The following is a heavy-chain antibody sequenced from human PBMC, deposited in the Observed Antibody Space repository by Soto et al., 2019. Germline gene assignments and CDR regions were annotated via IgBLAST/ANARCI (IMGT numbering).Heavy chain of an antibody. Sequence: PGGSLRLSCEASGFTFSSYAMSWVRQAPGKGLEWVSAISGSGGSTYYADSVKGRFTISRDNSKNTLYLQMNSLRAEDTAVYYCAKHISSGWYQCDYWGQGTLVTVSS. D-gene: IGHD6-19*01. J-gene: IGHJ4*02. CDR3: AKHISSGWYQCDY. V-gene: IGHV3-23*01. CDR2: ISGSGGST. CDR1: GFTFSSYA.